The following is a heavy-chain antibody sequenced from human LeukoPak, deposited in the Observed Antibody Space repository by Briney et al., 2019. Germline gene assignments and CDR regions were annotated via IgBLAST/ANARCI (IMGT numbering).Heavy chain of an antibody. CDR3: ASLIRDDSSGYYMDV. D-gene: IGHD3-22*01. J-gene: IGHJ6*03. CDR2: INHSGST. CDR1: GGSFSGYY. V-gene: IGHV4-34*01. Sequence: SETLSLTCAVYGGSFSGYYWSWIRQPPGKGLEWIVEINHSGSTNYNPSLKSRVTISVDTSKNQFSLKLSPVTAADTAVYYCASLIRDDSSGYYMDVWGKGTTVTVSS.